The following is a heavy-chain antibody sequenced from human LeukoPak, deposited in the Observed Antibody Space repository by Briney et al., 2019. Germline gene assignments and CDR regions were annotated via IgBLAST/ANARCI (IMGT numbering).Heavy chain of an antibody. D-gene: IGHD5-18*01. V-gene: IGHV3-21*01. CDR2: ISSSSSYI. J-gene: IGHJ3*02. Sequence: GGSLRLSCAASGFTFSSYEMNWVRQAPGKGLEWVSSISSSSSYIYYADSVKGRFTISRDNAKNSLYLQMNSLRAEDTAVYYRAHFSWIQLWRDDAFDIWGQGTMVTVSS. CDR1: GFTFSSYE. CDR3: AHFSWIQLWRDDAFDI.